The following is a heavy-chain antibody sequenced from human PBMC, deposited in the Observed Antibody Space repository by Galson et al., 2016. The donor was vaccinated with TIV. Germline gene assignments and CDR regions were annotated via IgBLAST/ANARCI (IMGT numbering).Heavy chain of an antibody. CDR1: GGSINSGGYY. CDR3: VRHYDFRLAYFDV. CDR2: IYYSGTT. J-gene: IGHJ2*01. Sequence: LSLTCSVSGGSINSGGYYWSWLRQHPGKGLEWIGYIYYSGTTQYNPSLKSRVSISVDTSKTQFSLNLSSVTAADTAVYYCVRHYDFRLAYFDVWGRGTLVTVSS. V-gene: IGHV4-31*03. D-gene: IGHD3-3*01.